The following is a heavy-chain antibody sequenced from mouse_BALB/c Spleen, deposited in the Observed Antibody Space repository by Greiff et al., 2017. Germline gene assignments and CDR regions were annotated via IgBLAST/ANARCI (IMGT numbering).Heavy chain of an antibody. V-gene: IGHV5-15*02. Sequence: EVMLVESGGGLVQPGGSRKLSCAASGFTFSDYGMAWVRQAPGKGPEWVAFISNLAYSIYYADTVTGRFTISRENAKNTLYLEMSSLRSEDTAMYYCARGTTATKGFFDYWGQGTTLTVSS. J-gene: IGHJ2*01. CDR3: ARGTTATKGFFDY. CDR1: GFTFSDYG. D-gene: IGHD1-2*01. CDR2: ISNLAYSI.